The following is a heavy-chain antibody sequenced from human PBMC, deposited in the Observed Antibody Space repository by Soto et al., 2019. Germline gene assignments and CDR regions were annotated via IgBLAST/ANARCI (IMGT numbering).Heavy chain of an antibody. V-gene: IGHV3-30*18. J-gene: IGHJ4*02. CDR2: ISYDGSNK. D-gene: IGHD5-18*01. Sequence: AGGSLRLSCAASGFTFSSYGMHWVRQAPGKGLEWVAVISYDGSNKYYADSVKGRFTISRDNSKNTLYLQMNSLRAEDTAVYYCAKDWATAMVTGSYYWGQGTLVTVSS. CDR1: GFTFSSYG. CDR3: AKDWATAMVTGSYY.